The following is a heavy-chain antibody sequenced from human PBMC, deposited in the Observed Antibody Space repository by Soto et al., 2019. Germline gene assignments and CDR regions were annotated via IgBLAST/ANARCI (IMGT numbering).Heavy chain of an antibody. Sequence: SETLSLTCTVSGGSISSGGYYWSWIRQHPGKGLEWIGYIYYSGSTYYNPSLKSRVTISVDTSKNQFSLKLSSVTAADTAVYYCARAPKYYDILTGYASGFDYWGQGTLVTVSS. CDR2: IYYSGST. V-gene: IGHV4-31*03. J-gene: IGHJ4*02. D-gene: IGHD3-9*01. CDR1: GGSISSGGYY. CDR3: ARAPKYYDILTGYASGFDY.